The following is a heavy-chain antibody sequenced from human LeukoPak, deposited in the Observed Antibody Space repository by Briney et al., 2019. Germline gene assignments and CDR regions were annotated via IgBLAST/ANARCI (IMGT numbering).Heavy chain of an antibody. V-gene: IGHV3-33*06. CDR1: GFTFSSYG. D-gene: IGHD3-22*01. J-gene: IGHJ4*02. CDR3: AKSSIFYDSSGYYVGEKYYFDY. Sequence: GGSLRLSCAASGFTFSSYGMHWVRQAPGKGLEWVAVIWYDGSNEYYADSVKGRFTISRDNSKSTLYLQMNSLRAEDTAVYYCAKSSIFYDSSGYYVGEKYYFDYWGQGTLVTVSS. CDR2: IWYDGSNE.